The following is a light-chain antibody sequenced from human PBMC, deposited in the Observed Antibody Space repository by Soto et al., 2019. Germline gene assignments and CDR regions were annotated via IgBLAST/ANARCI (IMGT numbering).Light chain of an antibody. CDR2: GPS. V-gene: IGKV3-15*01. CDR1: QSVSSN. Sequence: EIVMTQSPATLSVSPGEGATLSCRASQSVSSNLAWYQQKPGQAPRLLIYGPSTRDTNISARFSGSGYGTEFTLTISRLQSEDAAVYYCQKYNNWPYTFGQGTKLEIQ. CDR3: QKYNNWPYT. J-gene: IGKJ2*01.